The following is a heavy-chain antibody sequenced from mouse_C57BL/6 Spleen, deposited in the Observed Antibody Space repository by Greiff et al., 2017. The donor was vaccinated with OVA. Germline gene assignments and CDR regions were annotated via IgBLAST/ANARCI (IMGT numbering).Heavy chain of an antibody. D-gene: IGHD2-1*01. CDR2: IWGDGGT. CDR3: AKGCFYYGSYDALDD. CDR1: GFSFTSYG. V-gene: IGHV2-3*01. Sequence: VQLMESGPGLVAPSQSLSITCTVSGFSFTSYGVSWVRQPPGKGLEWLGVIWGDGGTNNHSALISRLSTSKDNSNSQVFLKLHSLQTDDAATYYCAKGCFYYGSYDALDDWGQGTSVTVSS. J-gene: IGHJ4*01.